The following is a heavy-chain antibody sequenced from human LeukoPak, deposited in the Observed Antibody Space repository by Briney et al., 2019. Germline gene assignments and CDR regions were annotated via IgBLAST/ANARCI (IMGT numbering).Heavy chain of an antibody. V-gene: IGHV3-30*02. Sequence: GGSLRLSCAASGFTFSSYGMDWVRQAPGKGLEWVAFIRYDGSNKYYADSVKGRFTICRDNSKNPLYLQMNSLRAEDTAVYYCAKYRDIVATIPDYWGQGTLVTVSS. CDR3: AKYRDIVATIPDY. CDR2: IRYDGSNK. CDR1: GFTFSSYG. J-gene: IGHJ4*02. D-gene: IGHD5-12*01.